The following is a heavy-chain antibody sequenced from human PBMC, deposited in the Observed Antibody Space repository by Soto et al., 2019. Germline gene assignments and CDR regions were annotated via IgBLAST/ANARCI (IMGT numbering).Heavy chain of an antibody. CDR1: GGTFSSYA. V-gene: IGHV1-69*06. CDR3: ARDDYYYSSGYWALGY. J-gene: IGHJ4*02. CDR2: IIPIFGTA. Sequence: QVQLVQSGAEVKKPGSSVKVSCKASGGTFSSYAISWVRQAPGHGLEWMGGIIPIFGTANYAQKFQGRVTITADKSTSTAYMELSSLRSEETAVYYCARDDYYYSSGYWALGYWGQGPLVTVSS. D-gene: IGHD3-22*01.